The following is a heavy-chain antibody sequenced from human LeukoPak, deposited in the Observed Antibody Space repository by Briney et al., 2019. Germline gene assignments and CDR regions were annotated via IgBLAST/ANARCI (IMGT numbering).Heavy chain of an antibody. CDR3: ARVKQLRGPPSPDYYYYYYMDV. V-gene: IGHV4-59*01. CDR2: IYYSGST. CDR1: GGSISSYY. J-gene: IGHJ6*03. Sequence: SETLSLTCTVSGGSISSYYWSWIRQPPGKGLEWIGYIYYSGSTNYNPSLKSRVTISVDTSKNQFSLKLSSVTAADTAVYYCARVKQLRGPPSPDYYYYYYMDVWGKGTTVTVSS. D-gene: IGHD6-6*01.